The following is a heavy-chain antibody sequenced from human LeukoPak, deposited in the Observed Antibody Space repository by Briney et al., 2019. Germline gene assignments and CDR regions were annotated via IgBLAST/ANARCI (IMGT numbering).Heavy chain of an antibody. V-gene: IGHV3-7*01. D-gene: IGHD4-17*01. J-gene: IGHJ4*02. CDR1: GFTFSTYW. Sequence: GGSLRLSCAASGFTFSTYWMSWVRQAPGKGLEWVANIKQDGSEKYYVDSVKGRFTISRDNAKNSLYLQMNSLRAEDTAVYSCAKDLDHDYDDYGLDYWGQGTLVTVSS. CDR3: AKDLDHDYDDYGLDY. CDR2: IKQDGSEK.